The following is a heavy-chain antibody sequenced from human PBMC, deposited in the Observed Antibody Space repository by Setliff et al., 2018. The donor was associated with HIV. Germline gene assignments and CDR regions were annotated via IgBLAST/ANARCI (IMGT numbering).Heavy chain of an antibody. Sequence: GGSLRLSCAASGFTFSKTWMTWVRQAPGKGLEWVGRTKNQANGLTTEYAASVQGRFTISRDESKNSLFLQMNSLSTEDTAVYYCARNQGNSFGQGFDYWGQGTLVTVSS. V-gene: IGHV3-72*01. CDR1: GFTFSKTW. D-gene: IGHD5-18*01. CDR2: TKNQANGLTT. CDR3: ARNQGNSFGQGFDY. J-gene: IGHJ4*02.